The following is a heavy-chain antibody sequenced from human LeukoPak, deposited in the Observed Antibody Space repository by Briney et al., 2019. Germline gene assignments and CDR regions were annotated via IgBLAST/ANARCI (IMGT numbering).Heavy chain of an antibody. Sequence: GGSLRLSCAASGFTFSSYEMNWVRQAPGTGLEWVATINQDGSAEYYVDSVKGRFTMSRDNAKNSVYLQMDSLRAEETAVYYCARSVGAGNNYFYYGMDVWGQGTTVTVSS. CDR2: INQDGSAE. CDR1: GFTFSSYE. J-gene: IGHJ6*02. V-gene: IGHV3-7*01. CDR3: ARSVGAGNNYFYYGMDV. D-gene: IGHD1-26*01.